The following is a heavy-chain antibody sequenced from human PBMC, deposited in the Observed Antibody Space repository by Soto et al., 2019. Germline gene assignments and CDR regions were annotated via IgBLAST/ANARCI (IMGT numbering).Heavy chain of an antibody. Sequence: REESLRLSCEVSGYTFTIYWIGWVLQMPGKGLEWMGIIYPSDSDTRYSPSFQGQVTISADQSINTAYLQWDSLKASDTAIYYCARPANPVAHHFDLWGHVTSSTVSP. CDR1: GYTFTIYW. J-gene: IGHJ4*01. CDR3: ARPANPVAHHFDL. D-gene: IGHD2-15*01. V-gene: IGHV5-51*01. CDR2: IYPSDSDT.